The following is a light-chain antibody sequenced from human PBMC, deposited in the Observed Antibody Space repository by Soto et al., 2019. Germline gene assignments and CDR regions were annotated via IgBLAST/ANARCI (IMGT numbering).Light chain of an antibody. CDR1: QNIDIS. J-gene: IGKJ1*01. Sequence: EIVLTQSPATLSLSPGERGTLSCRASQNIDISLAWYQQKPGQAHRLLIYDASNRATGFPGRFSGNGSGTDFTLTISSPEPEDSTVYYCQQRFSWPRTFGQGTKVAIK. V-gene: IGKV3-11*01. CDR2: DAS. CDR3: QQRFSWPRT.